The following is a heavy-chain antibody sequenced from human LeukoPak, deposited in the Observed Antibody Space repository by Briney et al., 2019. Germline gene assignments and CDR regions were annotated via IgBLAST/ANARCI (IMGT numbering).Heavy chain of an antibody. D-gene: IGHD3-10*01. CDR2: IVVGSGNT. V-gene: IGHV1-58*02. CDR1: GFTFTSSA. CDR3: ARSRYYYGSGSYYLDY. Sequence: SVKVSCKASGFTFTSSAMQWVRQARGQRLEWIGWIVVGSGNTNYAQKFQGRVTITVDESTSTAYMELSSLRSEDTAVYYCARSRYYYGSGSYYLDYWGQGTLVTVSS. J-gene: IGHJ4*02.